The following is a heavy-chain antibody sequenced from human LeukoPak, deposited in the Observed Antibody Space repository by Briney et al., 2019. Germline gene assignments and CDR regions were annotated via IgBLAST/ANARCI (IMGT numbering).Heavy chain of an antibody. Sequence: QSGGSLRLSCAASGFTFSSYSMNWVRQAPGKGLEWVSYISSSSRTIYYADSVKGRFTVSRDNSKNTLYLQMNSLRAEDTAVYYCAKLLSGYCSRTSCLNWFDPWGQGTLVTVSS. V-gene: IGHV3-48*01. D-gene: IGHD2-2*01. CDR3: AKLLSGYCSRTSCLNWFDP. CDR1: GFTFSSYS. J-gene: IGHJ5*02. CDR2: ISSSSRTI.